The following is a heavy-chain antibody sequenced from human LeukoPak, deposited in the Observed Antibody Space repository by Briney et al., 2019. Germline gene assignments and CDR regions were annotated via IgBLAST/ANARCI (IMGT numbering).Heavy chain of an antibody. CDR3: ARGPTLLTVFGVVNNPSKYDY. CDR1: GGSFSGYY. CDR2: INHSGST. Sequence: SETLSLTCAVYGGSFSGYYWSWIRQPPGKGLEWIGEINHSGSTNYIPSLKGRVTISVDTSKNQFSLKLSSVTAADTAVYYCARGPTLLTVFGVVNNPSKYDYWGQGTLVTVSS. J-gene: IGHJ4*02. V-gene: IGHV4-34*01. D-gene: IGHD3-3*01.